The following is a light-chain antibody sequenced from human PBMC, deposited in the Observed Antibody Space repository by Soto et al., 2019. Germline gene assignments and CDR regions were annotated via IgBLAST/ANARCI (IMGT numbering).Light chain of an antibody. J-gene: IGLJ2*01. CDR1: SGYSNYK. V-gene: IGLV9-49*01. CDR3: GADHGSGSDSV. Sequence: QSVLTQPPSASASLGDSVTLTCTLSSGYSNYKVDWSQQRPGKGPRFVMRVGADGVVGSKGDGIPDRFSVLGSGLNRYLTIKNIQEEDESDYHCGADHGSGSDSVFGGGTKLTVL. CDR2: VGADGVVG.